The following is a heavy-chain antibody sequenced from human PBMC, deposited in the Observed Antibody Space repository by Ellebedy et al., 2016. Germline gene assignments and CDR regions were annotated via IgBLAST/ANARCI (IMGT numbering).Heavy chain of an antibody. D-gene: IGHD3-3*01. CDR1: GFTFSIAG. J-gene: IGHJ4*02. CDR2: IDFSGTGT. Sequence: GESLKISCAASGFTFSIAGMTWVRQAPGKGLEWVATIDFSGTGTYYADSVKGRFIISRDNTKNSLFLQMNSLGVVDTAVYYCARDGSEWSRDHWGQGTLVTSPQ. V-gene: IGHV3-21*06. CDR3: ARDGSEWSRDH.